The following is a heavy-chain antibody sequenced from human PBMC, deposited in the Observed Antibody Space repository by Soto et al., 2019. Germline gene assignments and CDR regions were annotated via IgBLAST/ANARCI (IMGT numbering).Heavy chain of an antibody. CDR2: ISNSGST. CDR1: GGSVTSDGDY. V-gene: IGHV4-30-4*01. Sequence: SETLSLTCTVSGGSVTSDGDYWTWIRQSPGKGLEWIGYISNSGSTGYNPSLKTRLSMSVDRSKNQFTLRLTSVTAADTAVYFCATESGSTYGYFDHWGQGTQVTVSS. D-gene: IGHD5-18*01. CDR3: ATESGSTYGYFDH. J-gene: IGHJ4*02.